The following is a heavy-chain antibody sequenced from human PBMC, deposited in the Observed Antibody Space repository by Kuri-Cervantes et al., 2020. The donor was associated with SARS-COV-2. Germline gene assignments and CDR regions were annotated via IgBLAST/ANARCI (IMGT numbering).Heavy chain of an antibody. D-gene: IGHD2-15*01. CDR2: IYYSGST. Sequence: GSLRLSCTVSGGSIGSSNYYWGWIRQPPGKGLEWIGYIYYSGSTNYNPSLKSRVTISVDTSKNQFSLKLSSVTAADTAVYYCAGGEYCSGGSCLFDYWGQGTLVTVSS. V-gene: IGHV4-61*05. J-gene: IGHJ4*02. CDR1: GGSIGSSNYY. CDR3: AGGEYCSGGSCLFDY.